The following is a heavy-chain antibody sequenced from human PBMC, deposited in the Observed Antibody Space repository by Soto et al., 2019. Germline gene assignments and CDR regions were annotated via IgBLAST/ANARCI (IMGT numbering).Heavy chain of an antibody. CDR3: AINEGRDVSTFDY. V-gene: IGHV1-69*13. CDR2: IIPIFGTA. J-gene: IGHJ4*02. CDR1: GGIFTRYD. Sequence: GASVKVSCKASGGIFTRYDIRWVRQAPGQGLEWMGAIIPIFGTANYAQKFQGRVTITADATTSTAYMELSSLRSEDTAMYYCAINEGRDVSTFDYWGQGTLATVSS. D-gene: IGHD3-10*02.